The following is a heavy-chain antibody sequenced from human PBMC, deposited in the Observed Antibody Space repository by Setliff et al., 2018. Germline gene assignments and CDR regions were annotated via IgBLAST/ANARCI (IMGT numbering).Heavy chain of an antibody. V-gene: IGHV5-51*01. CDR1: GYRFSSHW. CDR2: IYPGDSDT. Sequence: PGESLKISCKGSGYRFSSHWIGWVRQMPGKGLGWMGIIYPGDSDTRYSPSFQGQVTISADKSIGTAYLQWSSLKASDTAMYYCASSSGSSSNDAFDIWGQGTTVTVSS. J-gene: IGHJ3*02. D-gene: IGHD1-26*01. CDR3: ASSSGSSSNDAFDI.